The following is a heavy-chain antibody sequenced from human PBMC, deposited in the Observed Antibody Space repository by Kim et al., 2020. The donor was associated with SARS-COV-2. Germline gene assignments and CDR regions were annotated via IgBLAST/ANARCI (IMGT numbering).Heavy chain of an antibody. CDR2: ISSSGSTI. CDR3: AREGSGWYVGYFQH. D-gene: IGHD6-19*01. J-gene: IGHJ1*01. V-gene: IGHV3-48*03. CDR1: GFTFSSYE. Sequence: GGSLRLFCAASGFTFSSYEMNWVRQAPGKGLEWISYISSSGSTISNADSVKGRFTISRDNAKNSLYLQMNSLRAEDTAVYYCAREGSGWYVGYFQHWGQGTLVTVSS.